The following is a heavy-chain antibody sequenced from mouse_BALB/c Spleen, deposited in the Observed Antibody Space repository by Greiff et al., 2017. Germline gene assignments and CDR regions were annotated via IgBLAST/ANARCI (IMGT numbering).Heavy chain of an antibody. CDR2: IHYSGST. Sequence: EVQLQESGPDLVKPSQSLSLTCTVTGYSITSGYSWHWIRQFPGNKLEWMGYIHYSGSTNYNPSLKSRISITRDTSKNQFFLQLNSVTTEDTATYYCATSSYGSSAYDAMDYWGQGTSVTVSS. D-gene: IGHD1-1*01. J-gene: IGHJ4*01. V-gene: IGHV3-1*02. CDR1: GYSITSGYS. CDR3: ATSSYGSSAYDAMDY.